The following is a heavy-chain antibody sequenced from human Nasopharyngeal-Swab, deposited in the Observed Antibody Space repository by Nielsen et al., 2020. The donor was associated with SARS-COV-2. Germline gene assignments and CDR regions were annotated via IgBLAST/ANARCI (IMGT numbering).Heavy chain of an antibody. CDR3: ASSGWYYFDY. Sequence: SETLSLTCTVSGGSISSYYWSWIRQPPGKGLEWIGYIYYSGSTNYNPSLKSRVPISVDTSKNQFSLKLSSVTAADTAVYYCASSGWYYFDYWGQGTLVTVSS. CDR2: IYYSGST. J-gene: IGHJ4*02. V-gene: IGHV4-59*01. CDR1: GGSISSYY. D-gene: IGHD6-19*01.